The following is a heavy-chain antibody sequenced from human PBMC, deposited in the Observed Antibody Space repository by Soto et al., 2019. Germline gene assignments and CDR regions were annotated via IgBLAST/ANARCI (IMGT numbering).Heavy chain of an antibody. CDR1: GGSISSASYY. J-gene: IGHJ4*02. V-gene: IGHV4-39*01. D-gene: IGHD6-13*01. Sequence: QVQLQESGPGLVKPSETLSLTCTVSGGSISSASYYWGWIRQTPGKGLEWIGSTHYRGSTYYNPSLYRRITTSLAASKNQFSLQLTFVSAPDTAVYYCVTHPAPAGTNWPNYHFDYWGQGTLVTVSS. CDR3: VTHPAPAGTNWPNYHFDY. CDR2: THYRGST.